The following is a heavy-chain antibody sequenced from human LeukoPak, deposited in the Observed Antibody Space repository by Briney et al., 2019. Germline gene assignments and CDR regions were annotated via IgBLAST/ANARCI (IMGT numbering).Heavy chain of an antibody. V-gene: IGHV4-39*01. D-gene: IGHD5-18*01. Sequence: SETLSLTCTVSGGSISSSNYYWGWIRQPPGKGLEWIGSIYYSGSTYYNPPLKSRVTISVDTSKNQFSLKLSSVTAADTAVYYCARQLYSYGAYFDYWGQGTLVTVSS. CDR2: IYYSGST. CDR1: GGSISSSNYY. J-gene: IGHJ4*02. CDR3: ARQLYSYGAYFDY.